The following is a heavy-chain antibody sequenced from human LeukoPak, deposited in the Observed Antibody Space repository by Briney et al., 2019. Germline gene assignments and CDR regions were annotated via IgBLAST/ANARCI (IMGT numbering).Heavy chain of an antibody. J-gene: IGHJ4*02. V-gene: IGHV3-21*01. Sequence: GGSLRLSCAASGFTFSSYSMNWVRQAPGKGLEWVSSISSSSSYIYYADSVKGRFTISRDNAKNSLYLQMNSLRAEDTAVYYCASKLSGYSYGFDCWGQGTLVTVSS. CDR1: GFTFSSYS. D-gene: IGHD5-18*01. CDR2: ISSSSSYI. CDR3: ASKLSGYSYGFDC.